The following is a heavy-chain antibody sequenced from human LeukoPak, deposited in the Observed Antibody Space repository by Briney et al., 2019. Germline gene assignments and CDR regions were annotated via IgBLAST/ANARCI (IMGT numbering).Heavy chain of an antibody. V-gene: IGHV4-38-2*02. D-gene: IGHD3-3*01. Sequence: SETLSPTCTVSGYSISSGYYWGWIRQPPGKGLEWIGSIYHSGSTYYNPSLKSRVTISVDTSKNQFSPKLSSVTAADTAVYYCARSLTYYDFWSGYSEINWFDPWGQGTLVTVSS. CDR3: ARSLTYYDFWSGYSEINWFDP. CDR2: IYHSGST. J-gene: IGHJ5*02. CDR1: GYSISSGYY.